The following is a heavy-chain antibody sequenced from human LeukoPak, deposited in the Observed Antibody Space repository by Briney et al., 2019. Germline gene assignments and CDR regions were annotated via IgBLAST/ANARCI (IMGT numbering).Heavy chain of an antibody. V-gene: IGHV3-49*04. J-gene: IGHJ4*02. CDR3: TTYYYSSGSYFNPTYYFDY. CDR1: GFTFGDYA. Sequence: GGSLRLSCTASGFTFGDYAMSWVRQAPGKGLVWVSFIRTKAYGGTTEYAASVKGRFTISRDDSKSFAYLQMDSLKTEDTAVYFCTTYYYSSGSYFNPTYYFDYWAQGTLVTVSS. D-gene: IGHD3-10*01. CDR2: IRTKAYGGTT.